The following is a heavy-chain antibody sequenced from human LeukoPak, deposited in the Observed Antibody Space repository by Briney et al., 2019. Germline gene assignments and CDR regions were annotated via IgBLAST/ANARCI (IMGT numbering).Heavy chain of an antibody. J-gene: IGHJ6*03. Sequence: SETLSLTWTVSGGSLSSFYWSWIRQPPGKGLEWIGYILYSGSTNYNPSLKSRVTISVDTSKNQFSLKLRSVTAADTAVYYCARAPYYYYMDVWAKGTTVTVSS. CDR2: ILYSGST. V-gene: IGHV4-59*01. CDR3: ARAPYYYYMDV. CDR1: GGSLSSFY.